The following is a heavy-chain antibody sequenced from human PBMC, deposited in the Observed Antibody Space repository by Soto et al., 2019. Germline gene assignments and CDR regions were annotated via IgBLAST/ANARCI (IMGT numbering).Heavy chain of an antibody. CDR2: IWYDGSNK. CDR1: GFTFSSYV. J-gene: IGHJ4*02. CDR3: ARGVVRIAVAGSFPNY. D-gene: IGHD6-19*01. V-gene: IGHV3-33*01. Sequence: PGGSLRLSCAASGFTFSSYVMHWVRQAPGKGLEWVAVIWYDGSNKYYADSVKGRFTISRDNSKNTLYLQMNSLRGEDTAVYYCARGVVRIAVAGSFPNYWGQGTQVTVSS.